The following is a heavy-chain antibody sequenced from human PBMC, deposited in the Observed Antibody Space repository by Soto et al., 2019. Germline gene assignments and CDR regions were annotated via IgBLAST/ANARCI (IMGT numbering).Heavy chain of an antibody. V-gene: IGHV1-24*01. D-gene: IGHD6-13*01. Sequence: ASVKVSCKVSGYTLTELSMHWVRQAHGKGLEWMGGFDPEDGETIYAQKFQGRVTMTEDTSTDTAYMELSSPRSEDTAVYYCATDSGPGIAAAGTLYYYYGMDVWGQGTTVTVSS. CDR2: FDPEDGET. J-gene: IGHJ6*02. CDR3: ATDSGPGIAAAGTLYYYYGMDV. CDR1: GYTLTELS.